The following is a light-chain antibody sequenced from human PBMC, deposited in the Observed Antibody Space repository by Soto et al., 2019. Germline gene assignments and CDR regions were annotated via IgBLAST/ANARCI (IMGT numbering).Light chain of an antibody. J-gene: IGLJ2*01. V-gene: IGLV3-21*02. Sequence: YELTQPPSVSVAPGQTARIPCGGNNIGSKSVNWYQHKPGQAPVLVVYDDSDRPSGIPDRFSGSNSGNTATLTISRVEVGDEADYYCQVWDSSSDHVVFGGGTKLTVL. CDR2: DDS. CDR3: QVWDSSSDHVV. CDR1: NIGSKS.